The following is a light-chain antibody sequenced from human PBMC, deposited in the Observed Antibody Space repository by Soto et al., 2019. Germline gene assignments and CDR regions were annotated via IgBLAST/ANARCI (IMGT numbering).Light chain of an antibody. Sequence: DIVLTQSPGTMSLSPGERATLSCRASQSVSNNYLAWYQQKPGQAPRLLIYAASSRATGIPDRFSGSGSGTDFTLTISRLEPEDSAVYFCQQYTGPPTTFGQGTRLEIK. V-gene: IGKV3-20*01. CDR1: QSVSNNY. CDR3: QQYTGPPTT. CDR2: AAS. J-gene: IGKJ5*01.